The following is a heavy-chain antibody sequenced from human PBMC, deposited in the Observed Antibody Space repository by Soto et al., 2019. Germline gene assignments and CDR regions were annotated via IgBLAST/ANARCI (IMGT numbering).Heavy chain of an antibody. D-gene: IGHD6-19*01. V-gene: IGHV1-69*14. CDR2: IIPLLGTT. Sequence: QVQLVQSGAEVKKPGSSVKVSCKASGGTFTSYAISWMRQAPGQGLEWVGAIIPLLGTTNYAKRFQGRVPITADTSTLTAYLDLSSLRSDDTAVYYCPRVNTISVAGMYYSHGLDVWGQGTAVTASS. CDR1: GGTFTSYA. J-gene: IGHJ6*02. CDR3: PRVNTISVAGMYYSHGLDV.